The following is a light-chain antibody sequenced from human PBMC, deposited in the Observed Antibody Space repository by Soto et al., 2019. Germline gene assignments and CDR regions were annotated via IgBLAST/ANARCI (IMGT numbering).Light chain of an antibody. CDR2: DIS. CDR3: QQYNDWPLT. V-gene: IGKV3D-15*01. Sequence: EIVMTQSPATLSVSPGERATLSCRASQSVSSNLAWYQHKPGQAPSLLIYDISARATGIPTRFSGSGSGTEFTLTISSLQSEDFAVYYCQQYNDWPLTFGGGTKLEIK. J-gene: IGKJ4*01. CDR1: QSVSSN.